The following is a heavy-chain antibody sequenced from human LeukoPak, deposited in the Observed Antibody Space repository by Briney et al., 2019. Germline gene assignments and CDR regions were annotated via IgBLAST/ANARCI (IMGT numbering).Heavy chain of an antibody. CDR3: ARNYFFSMDV. V-gene: IGHV4-30-4*08. Sequence: LRLSCAASGFTFSSYAMSWVRQAPGKGLEWIGYIYYSGSTYYIPSLKRRVTISVDTSKNQFSLKLTSVTAADTAVYYCARNYFFSMDVWGKGTTVTVSS. J-gene: IGHJ6*03. CDR1: GFTFSSYA. CDR2: IYYSGST.